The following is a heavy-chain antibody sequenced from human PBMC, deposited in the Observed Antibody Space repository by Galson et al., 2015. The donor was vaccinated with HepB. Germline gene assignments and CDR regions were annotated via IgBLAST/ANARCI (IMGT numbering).Heavy chain of an antibody. CDR3: VRVADVDYGDHSHCDY. D-gene: IGHD4-17*01. J-gene: IGHJ4*02. V-gene: IGHV3-11*06. CDR1: GFTFSDYY. CDR2: ISHNTLYT. Sequence: SLRLSCAASGFTFSDYYMSWIRQAPGKGLEWLSYISHNTLYTNYADSVKGRITISRDNARNSLYLQLSSRRAEDTAVYYCVRVADVDYGDHSHCDYWGQGTLVTVSS.